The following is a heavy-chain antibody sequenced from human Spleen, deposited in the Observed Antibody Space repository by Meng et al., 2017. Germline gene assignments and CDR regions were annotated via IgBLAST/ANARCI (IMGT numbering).Heavy chain of an antibody. CDR1: GGTFSSYA. CDR3: ARDHYDFPSEGWFDP. CDR2: IIPIFGTA. Sequence: QGQRVESGAGVKKPGSSVKVSCKASGGTFSSYAISWVRQAPGQGLEWMGGIIPIFGTANYAQKFQGRVTITADESTSTAYMELSSLRSEDTAVYYCARDHYDFPSEGWFDPWGQGTLVTVSS. D-gene: IGHD3-3*01. J-gene: IGHJ5*02. V-gene: IGHV1-69*01.